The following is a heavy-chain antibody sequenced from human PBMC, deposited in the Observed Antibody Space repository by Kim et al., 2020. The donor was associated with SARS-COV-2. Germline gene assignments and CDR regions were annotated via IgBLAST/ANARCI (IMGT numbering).Heavy chain of an antibody. CDR1: GFRFSSYW. J-gene: IGHJ4*02. D-gene: IGHD2-8*01. Sequence: GGSLRLSCAASGFRFSSYWMDWFRQAPGKGLEWVATIKSDGSDKYYLDSVKGRFTISRDNAENSLYLQMNSLRTDDTGIYYCARGCRNADAYVWGQGTRVTVSS. V-gene: IGHV3-7*01. CDR3: ARGCRNADAYV. CDR2: IKSDGSDK.